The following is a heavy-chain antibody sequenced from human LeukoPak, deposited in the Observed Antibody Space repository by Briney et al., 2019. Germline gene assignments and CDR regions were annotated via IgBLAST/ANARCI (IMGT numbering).Heavy chain of an antibody. CDR1: GGSISSGGYS. CDR2: IYHSGST. J-gene: IGHJ4*02. V-gene: IGHV4-30-2*01. D-gene: IGHD2-2*01. Sequence: SQTLSLTCAVSGGSISSGGYSWSWIRQPPRKGLEWIGYIYHSGSTYYNPSLKSRVTISVDRSKNQFSLKLSSVTAADTAVYYCARVRYCSSTSCYAERGYFDYWGQGTLVTVSS. CDR3: ARVRYCSSTSCYAERGYFDY.